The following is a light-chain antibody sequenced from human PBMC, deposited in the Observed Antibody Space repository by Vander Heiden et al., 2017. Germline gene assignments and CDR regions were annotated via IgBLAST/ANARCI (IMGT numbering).Light chain of an antibody. CDR2: EAS. Sequence: DVQMTQSPSSLSASVGHRVTITCQSSQDISNYLNWYQQKPGKAPKLLIYEASNWETGVPDRFSGSGTGTDFTLTISSLQPEDIATYYCQQYDNPVFTFGPGTKVDIK. CDR1: QDISNY. CDR3: QQYDNPVFT. V-gene: IGKV1-33*01. J-gene: IGKJ3*01.